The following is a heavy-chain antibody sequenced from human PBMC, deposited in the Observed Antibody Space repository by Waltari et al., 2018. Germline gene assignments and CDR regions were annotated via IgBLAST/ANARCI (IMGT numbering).Heavy chain of an antibody. J-gene: IGHJ5*02. CDR2: SYYSGST. CDR1: GGSISSYY. CDR3: ARGSGVYNWFDP. Sequence: QVQLQESGPGLVKPSETLSLTCTVSGGSISSYYWSWIRQPPGKGLEWIGYSYYSGSTNYNPSLKSRVTISVDTSKNQFSLKLSSVTAADTAVYYCARGSGVYNWFDPWGQGTLVTVSS. V-gene: IGHV4-59*01. D-gene: IGHD2-8*01.